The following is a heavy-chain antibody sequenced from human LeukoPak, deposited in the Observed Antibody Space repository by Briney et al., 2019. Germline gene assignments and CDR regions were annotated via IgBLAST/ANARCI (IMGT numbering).Heavy chain of an antibody. CDR3: ARGPPYYDSSGSPYYFDY. CDR1: GFTFSSYA. CDR2: ISGSGGST. V-gene: IGHV3-23*01. Sequence: GGSLRLSCAASGFTFSSYAMSWVRQAPGKGLEWVSAISGSGGSTYYADSVKGRFTISRDNSKNTLYLQMNSLRAEDTAVYYCARGPPYYDSSGSPYYFDYWGQGTLVTVSS. D-gene: IGHD3-22*01. J-gene: IGHJ4*02.